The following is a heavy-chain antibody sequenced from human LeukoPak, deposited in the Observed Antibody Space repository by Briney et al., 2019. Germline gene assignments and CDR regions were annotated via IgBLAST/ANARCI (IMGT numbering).Heavy chain of an antibody. CDR1: GFTFSSYG. J-gene: IGHJ4*02. Sequence: GRSLRLSCAASGFTFSSYGMHWVRQAPGKGLERGAVIWYDGSNKYYADPVKGRFTITRDNSKNTLYLQMNSLRAEDTAVYSCAREGHIVVVTAIYFDYWGQGTLVTVSS. CDR2: IWYDGSNK. CDR3: AREGHIVVVTAIYFDY. V-gene: IGHV3-33*01. D-gene: IGHD2-21*02.